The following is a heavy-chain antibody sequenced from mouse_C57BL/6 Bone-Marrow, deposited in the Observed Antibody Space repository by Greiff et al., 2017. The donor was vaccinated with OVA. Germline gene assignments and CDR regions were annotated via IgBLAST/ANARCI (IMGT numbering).Heavy chain of an antibody. J-gene: IGHJ4*01. CDR2: INPYNGGT. Sequence: VQLQQSGPVLVKPGASVKMSCKASGYTFTDYYMNWVKQSHGKSLEWIGVINPYNGGTSYNQKFKGKATLTVDKSSSTAYMELNSLTSEDSAVYYCARGGALWLRRTYYAMDYWGQGTSVTVSS. CDR1: GYTFTDYY. D-gene: IGHD2-2*01. V-gene: IGHV1-19*01. CDR3: ARGGALWLRRTYYAMDY.